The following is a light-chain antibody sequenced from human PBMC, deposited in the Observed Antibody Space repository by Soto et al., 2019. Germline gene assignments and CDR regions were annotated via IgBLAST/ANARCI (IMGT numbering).Light chain of an antibody. Sequence: DIQMSQSPSSLSLSLGDRASITCRASQNISDSLAWYQQKPGKAPGLLIHGASNLASGFPASFSGSGSGTYFTLTISSLQSEDFAIYYCQQNNRWPWTFGQGTKVDI. CDR1: QNISDS. CDR3: QQNNRWPWT. V-gene: IGKV1-39*01. J-gene: IGKJ1*01. CDR2: GAS.